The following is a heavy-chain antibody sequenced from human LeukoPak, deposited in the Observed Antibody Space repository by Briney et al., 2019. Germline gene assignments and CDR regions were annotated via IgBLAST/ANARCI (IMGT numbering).Heavy chain of an antibody. CDR1: AYSFTSYW. CDR3: ARQTAVAGELDP. J-gene: IGHJ5*02. V-gene: IGHV5-51*01. Sequence: GESLKISCKGSAYSFTSYWIGWVRQMPGKGLKWMGIIYPGDSDTRYSQSFQGQVTISADKSISTAYLQWSSLKASDTAMYYCARQTAVAGELDPWGQGTLVTVSS. D-gene: IGHD6-19*01. CDR2: IYPGDSDT.